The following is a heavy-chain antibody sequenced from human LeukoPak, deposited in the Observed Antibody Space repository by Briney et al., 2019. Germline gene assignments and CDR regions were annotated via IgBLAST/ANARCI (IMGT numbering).Heavy chain of an antibody. J-gene: IGHJ4*02. CDR2: ISSSSRYT. CDR3: ARDEARGYDFRPQDH. Sequence: GGSLRLSCAASGFSLRDYSMDWVRQAPGKGLEWVSSISSSSRYTFYVDSVKGRFTISRDNAKNSLYLQMNSLRVEDTAVCYCARDEARGYDFRPQDHWGQGTLVSVSS. CDR1: GFSLRDYS. V-gene: IGHV3-21*01. D-gene: IGHD3-3*01.